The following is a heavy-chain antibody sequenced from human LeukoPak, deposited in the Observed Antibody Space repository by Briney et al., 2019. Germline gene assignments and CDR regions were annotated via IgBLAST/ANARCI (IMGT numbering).Heavy chain of an antibody. V-gene: IGHV4-39*01. J-gene: IGHJ4*02. D-gene: IGHD3-10*02. CDR1: GGSVSSSSYY. Sequence: PSETLSLTCTVSGGSVSSSSYYWGWIRQPPGKGLEWIGSIYYSGSTYYNPSLKSRVTISVDTSKNQFSLKLSSVTAADTAVYYCARLTEFGEDYWGQGTLVTVSS. CDR3: ARLTEFGEDY. CDR2: IYYSGST.